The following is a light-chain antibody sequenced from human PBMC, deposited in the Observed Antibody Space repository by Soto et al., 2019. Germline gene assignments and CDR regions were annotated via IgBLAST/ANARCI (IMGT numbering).Light chain of an antibody. V-gene: IGKV1-5*03. CDR2: QAS. Sequence: DIQMTQSPSTLSASVGDRVTITCRASQSIRNWVAWYQQKAGKAPTLLIYQASTLESGVPSRFSGSGSGTEFPLTISSLQPDDFATYYCQQYNNFLSTFGQGTKLEIK. J-gene: IGKJ2*01. CDR3: QQYNNFLST. CDR1: QSIRNW.